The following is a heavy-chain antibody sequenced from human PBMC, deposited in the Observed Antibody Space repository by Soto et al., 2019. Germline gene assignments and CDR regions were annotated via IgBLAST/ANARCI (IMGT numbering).Heavy chain of an antibody. V-gene: IGHV3-23*01. D-gene: IGHD3-3*01. CDR1: GFTFSNHA. CDR3: AKGKPEADFWSGHQKTVFDY. Sequence: VGSLRLSCAASGFTFSNHAMSWVRQAPGKGLEWVSAISSGGGSIYYADSVKGRFTISRDNSNSMLYLQMNGLRVEDTAVYYYAKGKPEADFWSGHQKTVFDYWGQGTLVTGSS. CDR2: ISSGGGSI. J-gene: IGHJ4*02.